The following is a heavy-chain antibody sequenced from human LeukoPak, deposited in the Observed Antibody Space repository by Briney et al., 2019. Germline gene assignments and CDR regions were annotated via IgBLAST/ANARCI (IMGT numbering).Heavy chain of an antibody. CDR2: IYTRGST. V-gene: IGHV4-4*07. D-gene: IGHD2-21*02. CDR3: ARVAYCGSDCYSFDF. J-gene: IGHJ4*02. Sequence: SETLSLTCTVSGGSINNYCWSWIRQPAGKGLEWIGRIYTRGSTNYNPSLKSRVTMSVDTSKNQFSLKLSSVTAADAALYYCARVAYCGSDCYSFDFWGQGTLVTVSS. CDR1: GGSINNYC.